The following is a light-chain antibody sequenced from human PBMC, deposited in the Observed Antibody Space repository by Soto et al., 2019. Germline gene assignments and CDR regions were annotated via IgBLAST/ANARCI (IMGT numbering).Light chain of an antibody. CDR1: QSVSGSY. J-gene: IGKJ1*01. CDR3: QQYASSPRT. V-gene: IGKV3-20*01. Sequence: EIVLTQSPGTLSLSPGERATLSCRATQSVSGSYLAWYQQKPGQAPRLLIYGASSRATGIPDRFSGSGSGTDFTLTISRLEPEDFAVYYCQQYASSPRTFGQGTKV. CDR2: GAS.